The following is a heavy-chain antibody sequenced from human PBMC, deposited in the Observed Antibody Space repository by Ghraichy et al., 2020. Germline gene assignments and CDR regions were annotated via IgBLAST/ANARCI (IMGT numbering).Heavy chain of an antibody. CDR1: GFTFSSYA. CDR2: ISGSGGST. V-gene: IGHV3-23*01. Sequence: GGSLRLSCAASGFTFSSYAMSWVRQAPGKGLEWVSAISGSGGSTYYADSVKGRFTISRDNSKNTLYLQMNSLRAEDTAVYYCAKDPTYYYDTPGDYWGQGTLVTVSS. J-gene: IGHJ4*02. CDR3: AKDPTYYYDTPGDY. D-gene: IGHD3-22*01.